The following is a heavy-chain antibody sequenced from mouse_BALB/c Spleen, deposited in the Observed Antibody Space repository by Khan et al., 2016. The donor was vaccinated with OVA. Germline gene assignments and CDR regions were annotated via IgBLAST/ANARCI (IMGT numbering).Heavy chain of an antibody. D-gene: IGHD2-3*01. Sequence: EVELVESGPGLVKPSQSLSLTCTVTAYSITSDYAWNWIRQFPGNKLEWMGYISSSGSTNYNPALKNRIFITRDTSKNQFFLQLNSVTTEDTATYYCARDGSRYNYAMDYWGQGTSVTVSS. CDR2: ISSSGST. V-gene: IGHV3-2*02. CDR3: ARDGSRYNYAMDY. CDR1: AYSITSDYA. J-gene: IGHJ4*01.